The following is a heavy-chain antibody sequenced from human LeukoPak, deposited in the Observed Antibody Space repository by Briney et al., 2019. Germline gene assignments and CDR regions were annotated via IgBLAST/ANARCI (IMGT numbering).Heavy chain of an antibody. D-gene: IGHD6-6*01. CDR3: ARAYSSIAARKTGY. Sequence: GGSLRLSCAASGFTFSSYSMNWVRQAPGKGLEWVSSISSSSYIYYADSVKGRFTISRDNAKNSLYLQMNSLRAEDTAVYYCARAYSSIAARKTGYWGQGTLVTVSS. V-gene: IGHV3-21*01. CDR1: GFTFSSYS. CDR2: ISSSSYI. J-gene: IGHJ4*02.